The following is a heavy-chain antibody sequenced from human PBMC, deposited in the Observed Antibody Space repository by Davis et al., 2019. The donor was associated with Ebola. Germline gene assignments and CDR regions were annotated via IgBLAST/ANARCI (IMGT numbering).Heavy chain of an antibody. Sequence: MPSETLSLTCTVSGGSISSYYWSWIRQPPGKGLEWIGYIYYSGSTNYNPSLKSRVTISVDTSKNQFSLKLSSVTAADTAVYYCATNYDILTGSAGPYGMDVWGQGTTVTVSS. D-gene: IGHD3-9*01. CDR1: GGSISSYY. V-gene: IGHV4-59*01. CDR3: ATNYDILTGSAGPYGMDV. J-gene: IGHJ6*02. CDR2: IYYSGST.